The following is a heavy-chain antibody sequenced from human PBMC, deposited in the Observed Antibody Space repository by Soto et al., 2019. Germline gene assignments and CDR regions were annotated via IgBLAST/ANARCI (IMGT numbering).Heavy chain of an antibody. CDR2: ISGSGGST. CDR1: GFTFSSYA. J-gene: IGHJ4*02. CDR3: AKEPELPLRKLPSPPYYFDY. V-gene: IGHV3-23*01. Sequence: PGGSLRLSCAASGFTFSSYAMSWVRQAPGKGLEWVSAISGSGGSTYYADSVKGRFTISRDNSKNTLYLQMNSLRAEDTAVYYCAKEPELPLRKLPSPPYYFDYWGQGTLVTVSS. D-gene: IGHD1-7*01.